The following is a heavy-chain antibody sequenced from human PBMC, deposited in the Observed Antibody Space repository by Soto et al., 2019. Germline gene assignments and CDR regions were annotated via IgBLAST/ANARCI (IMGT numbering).Heavy chain of an antibody. Sequence: QLQLQESGPGLVKPSETLSLTCTVSGGSISSSSYYWGWIRQPPGKGLEWIGSIYYSGSTYYNPSLKSRVTISVDTSKNQFSLKLSSVTAADTAVYYCARQLQYYDFWSGYPNDAFDIWGQGTMVTVSS. CDR2: IYYSGST. V-gene: IGHV4-39*01. J-gene: IGHJ3*02. D-gene: IGHD3-3*01. CDR3: ARQLQYYDFWSGYPNDAFDI. CDR1: GGSISSSSYY.